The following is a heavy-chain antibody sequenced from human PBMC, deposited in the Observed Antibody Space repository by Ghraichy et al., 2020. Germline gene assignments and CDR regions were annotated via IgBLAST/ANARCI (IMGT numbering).Heavy chain of an antibody. CDR1: GYRFSNHW. J-gene: IGHJ4*02. V-gene: IGHV5-10-1*01. CDR3: ARESPTVIDF. CDR2: IDPRDSYT. Sequence: GESLNISCKASGYRFSNHWITWIRHTPGGGLEGVGRIDPRDSYTNYGPSFQGRIPISADGSSNAVHLNWRSLRASDTARYFFARESPTVIDFWGPGTLVTVSS. D-gene: IGHD4-17*01.